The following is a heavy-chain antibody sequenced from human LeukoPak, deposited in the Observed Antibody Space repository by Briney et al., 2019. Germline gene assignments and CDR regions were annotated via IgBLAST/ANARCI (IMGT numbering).Heavy chain of an antibody. V-gene: IGHV3-11*04. Sequence: PGGSLRLSCAASGFTFSDYYMSWIRQAPGKGLEWVSYISSSGTTIYYADSVKGRFTISRDNAKNSLYLQMNSLRAEDTAVYYCARDPTYYYDSSGYPWGQGTLVTVSS. CDR3: ARDPTYYYDSSGYP. D-gene: IGHD3-22*01. J-gene: IGHJ4*02. CDR2: ISSSGTTI. CDR1: GFTFSDYY.